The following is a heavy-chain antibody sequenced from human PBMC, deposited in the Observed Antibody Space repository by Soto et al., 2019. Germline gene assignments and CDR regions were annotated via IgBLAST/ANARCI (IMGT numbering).Heavy chain of an antibody. V-gene: IGHV3-74*01. Sequence: GGSVRLSCAASAFTFKNHWRHWVRQVTGRARVWVSRPNGEASSTSDADAVNSRFTISRDNAKTTMYLQINSMRAEDTAVSYCEKDHSCSSTHFNCWGKGTLVTVSS. D-gene: IGHD6-13*01. CDR1: AFTFKNHW. J-gene: IGHJ4*02. CDR3: EKDHSCSSTHFNC. CDR2: PNGEASST.